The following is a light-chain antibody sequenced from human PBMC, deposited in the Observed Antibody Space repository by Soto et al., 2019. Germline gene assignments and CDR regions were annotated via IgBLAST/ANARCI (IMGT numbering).Light chain of an antibody. CDR2: DAS. CDR3: QQYDTLPPGYT. J-gene: IGKJ2*01. CDR1: QDIRNY. Sequence: DVQVTQSPSSLSASVGDRVTITCQANQDIRNYLNWYQHKAGQAPQLLIYDASSLETGVPSRFSGSRSGTHFTLTIASLQPEDTATYYCQQYDTLPPGYTFGQGTKLQI. V-gene: IGKV1-33*01.